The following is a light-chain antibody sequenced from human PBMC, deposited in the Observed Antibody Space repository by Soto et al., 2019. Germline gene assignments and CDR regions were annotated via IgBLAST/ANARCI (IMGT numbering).Light chain of an antibody. CDR2: AAS. CDR1: QSISSY. J-gene: IGKJ4*01. CDR3: QQSYSTPLT. Sequence: DIQMTQSPSSLSASVGDRVTITCRASQSISSYLNWYQQKPGKVPGLLIYAASSLQSGVPSRFSGSGSGTDFTLTIGSLQPEDFATYYCQQSYSTPLTFGGGTKVEIK. V-gene: IGKV1-39*01.